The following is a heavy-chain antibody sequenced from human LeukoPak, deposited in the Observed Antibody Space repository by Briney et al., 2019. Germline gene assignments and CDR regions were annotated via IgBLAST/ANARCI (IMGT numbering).Heavy chain of an antibody. CDR2: IHHGGNT. V-gene: IGHV4-38-2*01. Sequence: SETLSLTCVVSGYSVSSNSYWAWIRQSPGKGLECIGSIHHGGNTYYNPSLMSRDSMSIDMSKNQCSLNLNSVTAADTAVSYCARWLGNGFDMWGQGTMVTVSS. CDR1: GYSVSSNSY. J-gene: IGHJ3*02. CDR3: ARWLGNGFDM. D-gene: IGHD6-19*01.